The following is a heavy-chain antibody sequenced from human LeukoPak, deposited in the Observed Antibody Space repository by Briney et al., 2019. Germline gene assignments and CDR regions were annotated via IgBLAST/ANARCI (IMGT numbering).Heavy chain of an antibody. V-gene: IGHV1-69*04. CDR3: ARLRIVGATPAAFDI. D-gene: IGHD1-26*01. Sequence: ASVKVSCKASGGTFSSYAISWVRQAPGQGLEWMGRIIPILGIANYAQKFQGRVTITADKSTSTAYMELSSLRSEDTAVYYCARLRIVGATPAAFDIWGQGTMVTVSS. CDR2: IIPILGIA. CDR1: GGTFSSYA. J-gene: IGHJ3*02.